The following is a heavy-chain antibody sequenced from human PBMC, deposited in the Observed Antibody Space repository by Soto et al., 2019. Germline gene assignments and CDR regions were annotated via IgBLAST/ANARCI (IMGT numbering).Heavy chain of an antibody. CDR3: RMLIHGDSEVAAL. D-gene: IGHD2-15*01. Sequence: QVQLVQSGAEVRKPGSSVKVSCKASGVTFSSYTISWVRQAPGQGLEWMGRIIPVLGVANYAPKFQGRLTIIADDPPSSVSMKSSSRRSVDTAMYYGRMLIHGDSEVAALWGQGKVITVSS. V-gene: IGHV1-69*02. J-gene: IGHJ3*01. CDR2: IIPVLGVA. CDR1: GVTFSSYT.